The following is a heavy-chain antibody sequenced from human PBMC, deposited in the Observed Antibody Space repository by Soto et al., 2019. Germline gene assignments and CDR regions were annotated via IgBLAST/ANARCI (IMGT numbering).Heavy chain of an antibody. CDR1: GGTFSSYA. D-gene: IGHD3-10*02. CDR3: ARTKYVQRGLYI. Sequence: SVKVSCKAAGGTFSSYAISWVRQAPGQGLEWMGGIIPIFGTANYAQKFQGRVTITADESTSTAYMELSSLRSEDTAVYYCARTKYVQRGLYIWGQGTMVTVSS. CDR2: IIPIFGTA. J-gene: IGHJ3*02. V-gene: IGHV1-69*13.